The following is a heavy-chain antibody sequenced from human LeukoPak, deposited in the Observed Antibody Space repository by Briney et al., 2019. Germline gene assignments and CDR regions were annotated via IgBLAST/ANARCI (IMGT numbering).Heavy chain of an antibody. Sequence: PSETLSLTCTVSGGSIRSDRLYWSWIRQPPGKGLEWIGYIYYSGSTYYNPSLKSRVTISVDTSKNQFSLKLSSVTATDTAVYYCASRTRASHNFDYWGQGTLVTVSS. J-gene: IGHJ4*02. CDR3: ASRTRASHNFDY. CDR1: GGSIRSDRLY. V-gene: IGHV4-30-4*01. CDR2: IYYSGST. D-gene: IGHD1-26*01.